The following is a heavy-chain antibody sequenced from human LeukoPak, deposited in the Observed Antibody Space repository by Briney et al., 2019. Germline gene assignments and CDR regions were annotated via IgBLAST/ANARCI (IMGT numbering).Heavy chain of an antibody. CDR3: ARERGARDYSSGWLVVYYYYGMDV. Sequence: PGGSLRLSCAASGFTFRSYAMNWVRQAPGKGLEWVAAISGSGGITYYADSVKGRFTISRDNSKNTLYLQMNSLRAEDTAVYYCARERGARDYSSGWLVVYYYYGMDVWGQGTTVTVSS. CDR1: GFTFRSYA. V-gene: IGHV3-23*01. D-gene: IGHD6-19*01. CDR2: ISGSGGIT. J-gene: IGHJ6*02.